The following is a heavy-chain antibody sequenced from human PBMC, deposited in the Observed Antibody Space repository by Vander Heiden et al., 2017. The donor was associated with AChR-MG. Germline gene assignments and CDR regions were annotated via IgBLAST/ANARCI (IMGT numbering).Heavy chain of an antibody. CDR1: GFTFSSHW. D-gene: IGHD6-19*01. CDR2: IKQDGSEK. CDR3: ARGLGP. V-gene: IGHV3-7*01. J-gene: IGHJ5*02. Sequence: EVQLVESGGGLVQPGGSLSLSCAASGFTFSSHWMSWVRQAPGKGLEWVANIKQDGSEKYYVDSVKGRFTISRDNAKNSLYLQMNSLRAEDTAVYYCARGLGPWGQGTLVTVSS.